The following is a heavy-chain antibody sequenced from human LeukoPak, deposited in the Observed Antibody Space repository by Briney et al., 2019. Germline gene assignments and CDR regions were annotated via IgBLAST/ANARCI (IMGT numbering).Heavy chain of an antibody. Sequence: SETLSLTWTVSGGSISGSGSSYYWVWIRQPPGKGLEWIGSIYYSGSTYYNPSLKSRVTISVDTSKNQFSLKLSSVTAADTAVYFCARTPRYSGNYYNAFDIWGQGTTVTVSS. CDR3: ARTPRYSGNYYNAFDI. V-gene: IGHV4-39*01. CDR1: GGSISGSGSSYY. CDR2: IYYSGST. D-gene: IGHD1-26*01. J-gene: IGHJ3*02.